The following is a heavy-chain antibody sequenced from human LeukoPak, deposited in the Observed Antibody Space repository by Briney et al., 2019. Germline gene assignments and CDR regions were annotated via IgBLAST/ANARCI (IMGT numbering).Heavy chain of an antibody. CDR3: ARDDRYGDYEANWFDP. V-gene: IGHV3-21*01. CDR2: ISSSSSYI. D-gene: IGHD4-17*01. Sequence: GGSLRLSCAASGFTFSSNSMNWVRQAPGKGLEWVSSISSSSSYIYYADSVKGRFTISRDNAKNSLYLQMNSLRAEDTAVYYCARDDRYGDYEANWFDPWGQGTLVTVSS. J-gene: IGHJ5*02. CDR1: GFTFSSNS.